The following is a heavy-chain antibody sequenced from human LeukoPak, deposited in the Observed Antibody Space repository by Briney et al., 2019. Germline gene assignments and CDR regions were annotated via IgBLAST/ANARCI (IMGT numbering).Heavy chain of an antibody. CDR3: AKDRGRWLQFDAFDI. J-gene: IGHJ3*02. Sequence: PGGSLRLSCAASGFTFDDYTMHWLRQAPGKGLEWVSLISWDGGSTYYADSVKGRFTISRDNSKNSLYLQMNSLRTEDTALYYCAKDRGRWLQFDAFDIWGQGTMVTVSS. V-gene: IGHV3-43*01. CDR2: ISWDGGST. CDR1: GFTFDDYT. D-gene: IGHD5-24*01.